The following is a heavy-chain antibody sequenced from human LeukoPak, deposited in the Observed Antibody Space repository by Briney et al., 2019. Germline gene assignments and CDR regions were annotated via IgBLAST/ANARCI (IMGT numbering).Heavy chain of an antibody. J-gene: IGHJ4*02. CDR2: INWNGATT. CDR3: ARLKINPGWKGGMDY. V-gene: IGHV3-20*04. D-gene: IGHD1-1*01. CDR1: GFTFDDHG. Sequence: PGGSLRLSCAASGFTFDDHGMTWVRQVPGKGLEWVSNINWNGATTNYADSVKGRFTISRDNAKNSLYLQMNSLRAEDTAFYYCARLKINPGWKGGMDYWGQGTLVTVSS.